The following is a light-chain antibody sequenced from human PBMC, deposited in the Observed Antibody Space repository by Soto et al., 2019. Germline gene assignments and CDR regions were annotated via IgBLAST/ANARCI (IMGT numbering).Light chain of an antibody. V-gene: IGLV1-40*01. Sequence: QSVLTQPPSVSGAPGQRVTISCTRSSSNIGTGYDVHWYQQLPGTAPKLLIYGNNNRPSGVPDRFSGSKSGTSASLAITGLQAEDEADYYCQSYDSSLSGFAVFGGGTQLTVL. CDR2: GNN. J-gene: IGLJ7*01. CDR1: SSNIGTGYD. CDR3: QSYDSSLSGFAV.